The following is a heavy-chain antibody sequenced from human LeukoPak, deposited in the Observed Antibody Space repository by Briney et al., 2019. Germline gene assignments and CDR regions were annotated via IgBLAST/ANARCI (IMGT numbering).Heavy chain of an antibody. CDR3: ARDLLTLRYFDY. CDR1: VYTFTSYG. J-gene: IGHJ4*02. V-gene: IGHV1-18*01. CDR2: ISAYNGNT. D-gene: IGHD4-17*01. Sequence: ASVKVSCKASVYTFTSYGISWVRQAPGQGLEWMGWISAYNGNTNYAQKLQGRVTMTTDTSTSTAYMELRSLRSDDTAVYYCARDLLTLRYFDYWGQGTLVTVSS.